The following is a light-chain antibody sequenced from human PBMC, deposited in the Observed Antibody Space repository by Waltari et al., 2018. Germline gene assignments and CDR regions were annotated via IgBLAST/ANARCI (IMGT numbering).Light chain of an antibody. CDR1: SSNIGAGYD. CDR2: DNI. J-gene: IGLJ3*02. Sequence: QSVLTQPPSVSGAPGQRVTISCTGSSSNIGAGYDVHWYHHLPGSAPKLLIYDNINRPSGVPGRFSGSKSGTSASLAITGLQAEDEADYYCQSYDTSLSALVFGGGTKLTVL. V-gene: IGLV1-40*01. CDR3: QSYDTSLSALV.